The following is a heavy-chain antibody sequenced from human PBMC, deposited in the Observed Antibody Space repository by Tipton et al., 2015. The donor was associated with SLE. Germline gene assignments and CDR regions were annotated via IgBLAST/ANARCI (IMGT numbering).Heavy chain of an antibody. J-gene: IGHJ3*02. Sequence: TLSLTCTVSGGSISSSSYYWGWIRQPPGKGLEWIGSIYYSGSTYYNPTLKSRVTISVVTSKNQFSLKLSPVTAADTAVYYCARFIPMIVVPPYSKTDAFDICGQGTMVTVSS. CDR3: ARFIPMIVVPPYSKTDAFDI. V-gene: IGHV4-39*07. D-gene: IGHD3-22*01. CDR1: GGSISSSSYY. CDR2: IYYSGST.